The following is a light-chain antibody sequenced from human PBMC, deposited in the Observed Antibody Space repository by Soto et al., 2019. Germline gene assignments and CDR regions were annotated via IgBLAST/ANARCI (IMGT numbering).Light chain of an antibody. CDR1: QSVSSSY. V-gene: IGKV3-20*01. CDR3: QQSGRLGT. CDR2: GAS. Sequence: EIVVNISRGTLSLSPEERATLSCRASQSVSSSYLAWYQQKPGQAPRLLIYGASNRATGIPDRFCGSGSGTDFTLSIIRLEPEDFAGYYCQQSGRLGTFAQGTKVDIK. J-gene: IGKJ1*01.